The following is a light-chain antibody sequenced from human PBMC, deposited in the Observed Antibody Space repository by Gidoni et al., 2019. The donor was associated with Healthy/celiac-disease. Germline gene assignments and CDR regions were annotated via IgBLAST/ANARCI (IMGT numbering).Light chain of an antibody. CDR1: QSVSSY. J-gene: IGKJ4*01. Sequence: EIVLTQSPATLSLFPGERATLSCRASQSVSSYLAWYQQKPGQAPRLLIYDASNRATDIPARFSGSGSGTDFTLTISSLEPEDFAVYYCQQRSNWPLTFGGXTKVEIK. CDR2: DAS. CDR3: QQRSNWPLT. V-gene: IGKV3-11*01.